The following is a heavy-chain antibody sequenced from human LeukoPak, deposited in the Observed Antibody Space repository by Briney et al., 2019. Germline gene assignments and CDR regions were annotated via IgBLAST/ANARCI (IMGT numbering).Heavy chain of an antibody. V-gene: IGHV4-34*01. D-gene: IGHD6-19*01. CDR1: GGSFSGYY. CDR3: ARGGIAVAWYGSY. J-gene: IGHJ4*02. Sequence: SETLTLTCAVDGGSFSGYYWSWIRQPPGKGLEWIGEINHSGSTNYNPSLKSRVTISVDTSKNQFSLKLSSVTAADTAVYYCARGGIAVAWYGSYWGQGTLATVSS. CDR2: INHSGST.